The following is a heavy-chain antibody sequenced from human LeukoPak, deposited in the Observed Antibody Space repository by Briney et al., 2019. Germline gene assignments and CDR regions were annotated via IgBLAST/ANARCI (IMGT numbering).Heavy chain of an antibody. CDR1: GFTFSNYA. D-gene: IGHD3-9*01. V-gene: IGHV3-23*01. J-gene: IGHJ4*02. Sequence: GGSLRLSCAASGFTFSNYAMSWVRQAPGKGLEWVSAITGSGGNTYYADSVKGRFTISRDNSKNSVFLQMNSLRAEDTAVYYCAKWGDYDVLTGYYVSDYWGQGTLVTVSS. CDR3: AKWGDYDVLTGYYVSDY. CDR2: ITGSGGNT.